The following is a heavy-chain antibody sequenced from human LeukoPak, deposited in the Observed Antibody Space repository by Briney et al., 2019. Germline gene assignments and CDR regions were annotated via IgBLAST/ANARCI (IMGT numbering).Heavy chain of an antibody. Sequence: PSETLSLTCTVSGGSISSYYWNWIRQPPGKGLEWIGYIYYSGSTNYNPSLKSRVTISVDTSKNQFSLKLSSVTAADTAVYYCARLTGYSYGYYFDYWGQGTLVTVSS. V-gene: IGHV4-59*08. CDR3: ARLTGYSYGYYFDY. CDR1: GGSISSYY. D-gene: IGHD5-18*01. J-gene: IGHJ4*02. CDR2: IYYSGST.